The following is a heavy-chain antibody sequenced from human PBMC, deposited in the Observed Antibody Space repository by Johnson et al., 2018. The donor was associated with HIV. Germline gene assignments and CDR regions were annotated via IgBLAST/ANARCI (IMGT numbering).Heavy chain of an antibody. CDR3: ARDPVWDAFDI. CDR2: ISYDGSNK. J-gene: IGHJ3*02. CDR1: GFTFSSYA. Sequence: QVQLVESGGGVVQPGRSLRLSCAASGFTFSSYAMHWVRQAPGKGLEWVAVISYDGSNKYYADSVKGRFTISRDNSKNTLYLQMNSLRPEDTAVYYCARDPVWDAFDIWGQGTMVTVSS. V-gene: IGHV3-30-3*01.